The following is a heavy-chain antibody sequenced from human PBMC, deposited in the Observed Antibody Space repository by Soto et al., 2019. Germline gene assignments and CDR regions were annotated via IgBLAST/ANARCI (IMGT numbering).Heavy chain of an antibody. D-gene: IGHD5-12*01. V-gene: IGHV3-48*03. CDR3: TKEKSVMYSGYDAFDV. CDR2: ISSSGTI. CDR1: GFSFSSYE. Sequence: VGSLRLSCAASGFSFSSYEMDWVRQAPGKGLEWVAYISSSGTILYGDSVKGRFTISRDNADNSLYLQINSLTAEDTAIYYCTKEKSVMYSGYDAFDVWGRGPMVTVSS. J-gene: IGHJ3*01.